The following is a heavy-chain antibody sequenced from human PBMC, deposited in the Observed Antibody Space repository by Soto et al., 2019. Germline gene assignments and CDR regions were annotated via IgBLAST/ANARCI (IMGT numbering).Heavy chain of an antibody. CDR2: IKSKTDGGTT. J-gene: IGHJ4*02. D-gene: IGHD2-2*01. Sequence: GGSLRLSCAASGFTLSHAWMSWVRQAPGKGLEWVGRIKSKTDGGTTDYPAPVKGRFTVSRDDSKNTLYLQMNSLKTEDTAVYYCTTDWGGEYQFDYWGQGTLVTVSS. CDR3: TTDWGGEYQFDY. V-gene: IGHV3-15*01. CDR1: GFTLSHAW.